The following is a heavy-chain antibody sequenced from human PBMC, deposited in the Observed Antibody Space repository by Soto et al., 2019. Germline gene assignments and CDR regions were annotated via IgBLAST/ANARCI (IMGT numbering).Heavy chain of an antibody. D-gene: IGHD6-13*01. CDR2: IWNDGTNK. J-gene: IGHJ3*02. Sequence: QVQLVESRGGVVQPGRSLTLSCAASGFTFSNYGMHWVRQAPGKGVEWVAVIWNDGTNKYYVDSVRGRFTISRDDSKNTLYLEMNSLRAEDTGVYYCAKDMAAAAHQGDAFDIWGLGTMVSVSA. CDR1: GFTFSNYG. V-gene: IGHV3-33*03. CDR3: AKDMAAAAHQGDAFDI.